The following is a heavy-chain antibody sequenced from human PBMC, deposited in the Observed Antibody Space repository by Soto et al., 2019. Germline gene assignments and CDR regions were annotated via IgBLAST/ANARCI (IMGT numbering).Heavy chain of an antibody. D-gene: IGHD5-18*01. CDR1: GLTFSTSG. V-gene: IGHV3-30*18. J-gene: IGHJ6*02. CDR3: AKVARTPAMVTPPSLFGLGG. Sequence: LRLSCADSGLTFSTSGMHWVRQAPGKGLEWVAVISYDGSNKYYRDSVKGRFTISRDNSKNTLYLQMNSLRLEDTAVYYCAKVARTPAMVTPPSLFGLGGWGQGTTVTVSS. CDR2: ISYDGSNK.